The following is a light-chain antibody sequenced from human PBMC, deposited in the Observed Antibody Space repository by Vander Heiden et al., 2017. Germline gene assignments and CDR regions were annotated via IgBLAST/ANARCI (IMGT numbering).Light chain of an antibody. CDR3: QVWDNSSDHVL. Sequence: SSVLTQPPSVSVAPGQTARITCGGSDIGNKNVHWYQQKPGQAPVLVVYDDSDRPSGIPERFSGSNSGNTATLTISRVEAGDEADDYCQVWDNSSDHVLFGGGTKLTVL. V-gene: IGLV3-21*02. CDR2: DDS. J-gene: IGLJ2*01. CDR1: DIGNKN.